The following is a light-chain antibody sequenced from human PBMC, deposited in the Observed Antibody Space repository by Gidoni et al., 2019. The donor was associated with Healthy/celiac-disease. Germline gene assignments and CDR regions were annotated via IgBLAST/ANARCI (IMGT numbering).Light chain of an antibody. CDR2: KAS. J-gene: IGKJ1*01. CDR1: QRISSW. V-gene: IGKV1-5*03. Sequence: DIQITQSPSTLSASVGDRVTITCRASQRISSWLAWYQQKPGKAPKLLIYKASSLESGVPSRFSGSGSGTEFTLTISSLQPDDFATYYCQQYNSYRWTFGQXTKVEIK. CDR3: QQYNSYRWT.